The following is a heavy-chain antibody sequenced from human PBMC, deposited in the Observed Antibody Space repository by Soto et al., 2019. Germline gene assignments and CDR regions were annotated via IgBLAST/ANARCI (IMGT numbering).Heavy chain of an antibody. CDR2: IIPIFGTA. CDR1: GGTFSSYA. V-gene: IGHV1-69*13. Sequence: SVKVSCEASGGTFSSYAISCVRQAPGQGLEWMGGIIPIFGTADYAQKFQGRVTITADESTSTAYMELSSLRSEDTAVYYCARGGNPMIVVALRYWGQGTLVTVSS. J-gene: IGHJ4*02. D-gene: IGHD3-22*01. CDR3: ARGGNPMIVVALRY.